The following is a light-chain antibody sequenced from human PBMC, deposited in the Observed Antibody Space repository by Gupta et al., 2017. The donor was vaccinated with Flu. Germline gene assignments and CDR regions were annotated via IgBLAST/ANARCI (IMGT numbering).Light chain of an antibody. J-gene: IGLJ3*02. CDR3: ELYMGSGISV. V-gene: IGLV8-61*01. Sequence: TVTLTCGLGSGSVSTSYYSSWYQQTPGQAPRTLIYSTNTRSSGVPDRFSGSILGKKAALTITGAQADDEADYYCELYMGSGISVFGGGTKLTVL. CDR1: SGSVSTSYY. CDR2: STN.